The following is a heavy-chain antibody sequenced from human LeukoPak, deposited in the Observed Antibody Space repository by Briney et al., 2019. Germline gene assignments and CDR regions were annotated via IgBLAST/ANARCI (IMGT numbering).Heavy chain of an antibody. Sequence: SETLSLTCTVSGGSISSGSYYWSWIRQPAGKGLEWIGRIYTSGSTNYNPSLKSRVTISVDTSKNQFSLKLSSVTAADTAVYYCARRGLLWFGLDYWGQGTLVTVSS. D-gene: IGHD3-10*01. V-gene: IGHV4-61*02. J-gene: IGHJ4*02. CDR1: GGSISSGSYY. CDR3: ARRGLLWFGLDY. CDR2: IYTSGST.